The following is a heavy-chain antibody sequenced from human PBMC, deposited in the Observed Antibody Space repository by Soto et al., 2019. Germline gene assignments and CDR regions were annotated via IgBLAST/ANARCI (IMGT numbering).Heavy chain of an antibody. Sequence: EVPLVESGGGLVQPGGSLRLSCAASGFTFSSYSMNWVRQAPGKGLEWVSCISSSSSTIYYADSVKGRFTISRDNAKNSLYLQMTSLRAEDTAVYYCARPHRQWELLVRDYWGQGTLVTVSS. J-gene: IGHJ4*02. D-gene: IGHD1-26*01. CDR2: ISSSSSTI. V-gene: IGHV3-48*01. CDR3: ARPHRQWELLVRDY. CDR1: GFTFSSYS.